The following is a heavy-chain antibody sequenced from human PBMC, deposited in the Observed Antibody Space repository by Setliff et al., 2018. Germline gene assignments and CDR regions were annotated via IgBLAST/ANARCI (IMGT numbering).Heavy chain of an antibody. J-gene: IGHJ6*03. D-gene: IGHD2-2*01. CDR2: ISASGGST. CDR1: GFTFSSYA. V-gene: IGHV3-23*01. CDR3: ARARYCSSTSCYYYYYMDV. Sequence: GGSLRLSCVASGFTFSSYAMSWVRQAPGKGLEWVSAISASGGSTYYADFAKGRFTVSRDNSKNTLYLQMNSLRAEDTAVYYCARARYCSSTSCYYYYYMDVWGKGTTVTVSS.